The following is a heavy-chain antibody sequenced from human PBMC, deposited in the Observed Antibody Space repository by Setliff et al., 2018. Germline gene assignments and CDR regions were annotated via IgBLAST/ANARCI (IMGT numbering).Heavy chain of an antibody. CDR1: GYTFAGYY. CDR3: ARDPNRWFGEFAFDI. J-gene: IGHJ4*02. D-gene: IGHD3-10*01. CDR2: INPNSGGA. Sequence: ASVKVSCKASGYTFAGYYMHWVRQAPGQGLEWMGWINPNSGGANYAQKFQGRVTMTRXXXISTXXXXXXXXXSDDTAVYYCARDPNRWFGEFAFDIWGQGALVTVSS. V-gene: IGHV1-2*02.